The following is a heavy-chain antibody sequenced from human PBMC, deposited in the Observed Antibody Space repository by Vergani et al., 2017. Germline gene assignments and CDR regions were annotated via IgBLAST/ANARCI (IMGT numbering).Heavy chain of an antibody. CDR1: GGTFSSYA. J-gene: IGHJ4*02. V-gene: IGHV1-69*13. CDR3: AGGTSQGTYYYDSSGYVC. D-gene: IGHD3-22*01. Sequence: QVQLVQSGAEVKKPGSSVKVSCKASGGTFSSYAISWVRQAPGQGLEWMGRIIPIFGTANYAQKFQGRVTITADESTSTAYMELSSLRSEDTAVYYCAGGTSQGTYYYDSSGYVCWSQGTLVTVSS. CDR2: IIPIFGTA.